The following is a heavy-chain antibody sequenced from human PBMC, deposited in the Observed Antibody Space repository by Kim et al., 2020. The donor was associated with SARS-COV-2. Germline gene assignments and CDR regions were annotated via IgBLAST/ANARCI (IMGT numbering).Heavy chain of an antibody. CDR1: GGSISSGGYS. D-gene: IGHD3-3*01. J-gene: IGHJ4*02. CDR3: AREGGWSAY. CDR2: IYHSGST. V-gene: IGHV4-30-2*01. Sequence: SETLSLTCAVSGGSISSGGYSWSWIRQPPGKGLEWIGYIYHSGSTYYNPSLKSRVTISVDRSKNQFSLKLSSVTAADTAVYYCAREGGWSAYWGQGKLVTVSS.